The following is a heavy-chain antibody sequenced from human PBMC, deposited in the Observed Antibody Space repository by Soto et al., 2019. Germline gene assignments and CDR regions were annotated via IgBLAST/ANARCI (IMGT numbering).Heavy chain of an antibody. CDR3: TRHALQYCGGDCYLLPYFDL. CDR2: IRSKANNYAT. J-gene: IGHJ2*01. D-gene: IGHD2-21*02. V-gene: IGHV3-73*02. CDR1: GFTFSGSA. Sequence: EVPLVESGGGLVQPGGSLKLSCAASGFTFSGSAMHWVRQASGKGLEWVGRIRSKANNYATAYAASVKGRFTISREGSKNTAYLQMNSLKTEDTAVYYCTRHALQYCGGDCYLLPYFDLWGRGTLVTVSS.